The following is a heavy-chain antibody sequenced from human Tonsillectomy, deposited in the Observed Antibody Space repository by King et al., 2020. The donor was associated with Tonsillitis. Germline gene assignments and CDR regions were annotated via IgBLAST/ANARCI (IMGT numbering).Heavy chain of an antibody. CDR2: ISGSGTST. J-gene: IGHJ4*02. D-gene: IGHD1-26*01. Sequence: QLVQSGGGLVQPGGSLRLSCAASGFTFSSYAMSWVRQAPGKGREWVSAISGSGTSTNYADSVKGRFTISRDNSKNTGYLQMNSLRAEDTAVYYCAKGMRWVIVGYTTDYWGQGTLVTVSS. CDR1: GFTFSSYA. V-gene: IGHV3-23*04. CDR3: AKGMRWVIVGYTTDY.